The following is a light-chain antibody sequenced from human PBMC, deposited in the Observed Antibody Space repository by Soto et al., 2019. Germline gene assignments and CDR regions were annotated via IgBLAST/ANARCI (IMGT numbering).Light chain of an antibody. CDR1: QSVTNNY. Sequence: EIVLMQSPGTLSLSPGERATLSCRASQSVTNNYLAWYQQKPGQAPRLLIYGASSRATGVPDRFSGSRSGTDFTLTITRLEPEDFAVYYCQQYGISPLMYTFGQGTKLGVK. CDR3: QQYGISPLMYT. J-gene: IGKJ2*01. CDR2: GAS. V-gene: IGKV3-20*01.